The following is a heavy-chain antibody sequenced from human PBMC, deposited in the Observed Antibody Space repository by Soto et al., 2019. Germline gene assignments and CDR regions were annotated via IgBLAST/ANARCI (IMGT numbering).Heavy chain of an antibody. CDR1: GGSFSGYY. CDR3: AREAAGTRNFQH. V-gene: IGHV4-34*01. CDR2: INHSGST. Sequence: SETLSLTCAVYGGSFSGYYWSWIRQPPGKGLEWIGEINHSGSTNYNPSLKSRVTISVDTSKNQFSLKLSSVTAADTAVYYCAREAAGTRNFQHWGQGTLVTVSS. D-gene: IGHD6-13*01. J-gene: IGHJ1*01.